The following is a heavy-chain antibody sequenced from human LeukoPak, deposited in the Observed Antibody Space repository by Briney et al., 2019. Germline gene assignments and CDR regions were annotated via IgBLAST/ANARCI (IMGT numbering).Heavy chain of an antibody. V-gene: IGHV1-2*02. Sequence: ASVKVSCKASGYTFTGYYMHWVRQAPGQGLEWMGWINPNSGGTNYAQKFQGRVTMTRDTSISTAYMELHSLRSEDTALYYCARGYSPSIRTTGNDYWGQGTLVTVSS. J-gene: IGHJ4*02. CDR3: ARGYSPSIRTTGNDY. CDR2: INPNSGGT. D-gene: IGHD1-1*01. CDR1: GYTFTGYY.